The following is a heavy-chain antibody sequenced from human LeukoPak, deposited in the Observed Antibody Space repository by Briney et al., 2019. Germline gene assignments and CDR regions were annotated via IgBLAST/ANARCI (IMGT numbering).Heavy chain of an antibody. CDR1: GGSFSGYY. J-gene: IGHJ4*02. CDR3: ARAAIEWYFDY. V-gene: IGHV4-34*01. Sequence: SETLSLTCAVYGGSFSGYYWSWIRQPPGKGLEWIGEINHSGSTNYNPSLKSRVTISVDTSKNQFSLKLSSVTAADTAVYYCARAAIEWYFDYWGQGTLVTVSS. CDR2: INHSGST. D-gene: IGHD5-18*01.